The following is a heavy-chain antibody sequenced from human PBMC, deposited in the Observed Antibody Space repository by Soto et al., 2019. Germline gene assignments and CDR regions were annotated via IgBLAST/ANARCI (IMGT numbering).Heavy chain of an antibody. CDR3: ARGCMLFPPLYYYYYMDV. V-gene: IGHV3-33*01. Sequence: GGSLRLSCAASGFTFSSYGMHWVRQAPGKGLEWVAVIWYDGSNKYYADSVKGRFTISRDNSKNTLYLQMNSLRAEDTAVYYCARGCMLFPPLYYYYYMDVWGKGTTVTVSS. CDR1: GFTFSSYG. CDR2: IWYDGSNK. D-gene: IGHD2-8*01. J-gene: IGHJ6*03.